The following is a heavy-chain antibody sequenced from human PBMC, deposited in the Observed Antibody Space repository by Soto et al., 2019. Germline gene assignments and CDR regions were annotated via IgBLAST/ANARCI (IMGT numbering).Heavy chain of an antibody. V-gene: IGHV4-4*07. CDR3: VRDGTKTLRDWFDP. CDR1: GASITGFS. J-gene: IGHJ5*02. Sequence: PFVTLSLTCPVSGASITGFSWSWIRKSAGKGLEWIGRIYATGTTDYNPSLKSRVMMSVDTSKKQFPLKLRSVTAADTAVYYCVRDGTKTLRDWFDPWGQGISVTVSS. D-gene: IGHD1-1*01. CDR2: IYATGTT.